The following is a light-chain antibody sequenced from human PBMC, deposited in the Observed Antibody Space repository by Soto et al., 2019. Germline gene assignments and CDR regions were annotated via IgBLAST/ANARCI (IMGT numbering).Light chain of an antibody. V-gene: IGKV1-5*01. J-gene: IGKJ5*01. Sequence: DIQLTQSPSTLSASVGDRVTITCRASQSLNNRLAWYQQKPGKAPKLLIYAASSLQSGVPSRFSGGGSGTDFTLTITRLEPEDFAVYYCQQYSSSPPITFGQGTRLEIK. CDR2: AAS. CDR1: QSLNNR. CDR3: QQYSSSPPIT.